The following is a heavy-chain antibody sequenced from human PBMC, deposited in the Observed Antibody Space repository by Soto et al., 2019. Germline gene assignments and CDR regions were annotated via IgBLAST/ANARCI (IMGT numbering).Heavy chain of an antibody. J-gene: IGHJ4*02. Sequence: KTSETLSLTCAVYGGSFSGYYWSWIRQPPGKGLEWIGEINHSGSTNYNPSPKSRVTISVDTSKNQFSLKLSSVTAADTAVYYCARGLSQSRWRAAGGVAFDYWGQGTLVTVSS. V-gene: IGHV4-34*01. CDR2: INHSGST. CDR1: GGSFSGYY. CDR3: ARGLSQSRWRAAGGVAFDY. D-gene: IGHD3-16*01.